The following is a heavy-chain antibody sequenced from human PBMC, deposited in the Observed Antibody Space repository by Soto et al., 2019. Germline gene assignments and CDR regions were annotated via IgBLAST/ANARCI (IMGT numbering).Heavy chain of an antibody. J-gene: IGHJ3*02. CDR1: GGTCGSFG. CDR3: ARVHGSGSYSGALVI. D-gene: IGHD3-10*01. Sequence: GGSLRVSCGAAGGTCGSFGVRWIIQAPGKGLEWVAVIWYDGSNKYYADSVIGRFTISRDNSKNSLYLQMNSLRAEDTGVYYCARVHGSGSYSGALVIWVQGTMVTVS. V-gene: IGHV3-33*01. CDR2: IWYDGSNK.